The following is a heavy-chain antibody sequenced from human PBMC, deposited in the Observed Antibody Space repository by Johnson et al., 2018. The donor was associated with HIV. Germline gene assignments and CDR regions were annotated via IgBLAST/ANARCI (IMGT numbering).Heavy chain of an antibody. CDR3: ARGDDYGTSGNFIDAFDI. CDR1: GFTFSRYW. J-gene: IGHJ3*02. CDR2: IKEDGSEK. D-gene: IGHD4/OR15-4a*01. Sequence: EVQVVESGGGLVQPGGSLRLCCTASGFTFSRYWMSWVRQAPGKGLEWVANIKEDGSEKYYVDSVKGRFTMSRDNAKNSLCLQMNSLRAEDTAVYYCARGDDYGTSGNFIDAFDIWGQGTMVTVSS. V-gene: IGHV3-7*04.